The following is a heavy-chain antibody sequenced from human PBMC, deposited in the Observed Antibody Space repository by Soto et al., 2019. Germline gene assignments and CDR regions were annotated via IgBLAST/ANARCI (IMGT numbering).Heavy chain of an antibody. Sequence: SETLSLTCTVSGGSIRTYYWSWIRQPAGKGLEWIGRTYTSGSTNYNPSLRSRVTMSLDTSKNQFSLNLKSVTAADTAVYFCARDGGDSTGSLFSLPENFDSWGQGTLVTVSS. CDR2: TYTSGST. CDR1: GGSIRTYY. J-gene: IGHJ4*02. D-gene: IGHD2-8*02. V-gene: IGHV4-4*07. CDR3: ARDGGDSTGSLFSLPENFDS.